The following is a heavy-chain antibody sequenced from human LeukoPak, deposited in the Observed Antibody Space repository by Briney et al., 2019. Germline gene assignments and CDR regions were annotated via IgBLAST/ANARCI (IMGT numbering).Heavy chain of an antibody. CDR3: ARGPSNLVRGVTTFDF. Sequence: SETLSLTCAVSGGSISSGGYSWSWIRQPPGKGLEWIGYIYDTGRTFYNSSLKSRVSISVDRSKNQFSLKLRSVTAADTAVYFCARGPSNLVRGVTTFDFWGQGTLVTVSS. D-gene: IGHD3-10*01. CDR2: IYDTGRT. V-gene: IGHV4-30-2*01. CDR1: GGSISSGGYS. J-gene: IGHJ4*02.